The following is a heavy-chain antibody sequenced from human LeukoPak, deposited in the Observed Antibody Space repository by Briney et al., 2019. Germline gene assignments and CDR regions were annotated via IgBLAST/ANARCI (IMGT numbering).Heavy chain of an antibody. CDR3: AKDFVVVPAAIRASYYCYYGMDV. V-gene: IGHV3-23*01. D-gene: IGHD2-2*02. Sequence: PGASLRLSCAASGFTFSSYAMSWVRQAPGKGLEWVSAISGSGGSTYYADSVKGRFTISRDNSKNTLYLQMNSLRAEDTAVYYCAKDFVVVPAAIRASYYCYYGMDVWGQGTTVTVSS. J-gene: IGHJ6*02. CDR2: ISGSGGST. CDR1: GFTFSSYA.